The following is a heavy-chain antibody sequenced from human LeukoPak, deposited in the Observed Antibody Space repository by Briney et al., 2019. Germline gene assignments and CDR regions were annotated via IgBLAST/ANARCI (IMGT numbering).Heavy chain of an antibody. CDR1: GYTFTGYY. D-gene: IGHD3-22*01. Sequence: ASVKVSCKASGYTFTGYYMHWVRQAPGQRLECMGRINPNSGGANYAQKFQGRVTMTRDTSISTAYMELSRLRSDDTAVYFCARDYHDSSGYFYGYFDYWGQGTLVTVSS. V-gene: IGHV1-2*06. J-gene: IGHJ4*02. CDR3: ARDYHDSSGYFYGYFDY. CDR2: INPNSGGA.